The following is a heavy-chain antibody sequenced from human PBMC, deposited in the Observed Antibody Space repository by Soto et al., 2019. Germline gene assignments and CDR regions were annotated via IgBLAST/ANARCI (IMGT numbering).Heavy chain of an antibody. D-gene: IGHD2-2*01. CDR1: GYTFTSYA. J-gene: IGHJ6*02. CDR3: AREGVVLVPATSFYYYYYGMDV. V-gene: IGHV7-4-1*01. Sequence: GASVKVSCKASGYTFTSYAMNWVRQAPGQGLEWMGWINTNTGNPTYAQGFTGRFVFSLDTSVSTAYLQICSLKAEDTAVYYCAREGVVLVPATSFYYYYYGMDVWGQGTTVTVSS. CDR2: INTNTGNP.